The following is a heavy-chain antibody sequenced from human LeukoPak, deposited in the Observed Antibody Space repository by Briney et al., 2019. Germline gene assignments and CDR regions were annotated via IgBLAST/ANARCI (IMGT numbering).Heavy chain of an antibody. Sequence: PSETLSLTCTVSGGSVTSDYWSWIRQPAGKGQEWIGRIYFSGSINYNPSLRSRVAMSVDTSKNQLSLRLSSVTAADTAVYYCARGAGPFDYWGQGTLVTVSS. J-gene: IGHJ4*02. CDR1: GGSVTSDY. D-gene: IGHD6-19*01. CDR3: ARGAGPFDY. CDR2: IYFSGSI. V-gene: IGHV4-4*07.